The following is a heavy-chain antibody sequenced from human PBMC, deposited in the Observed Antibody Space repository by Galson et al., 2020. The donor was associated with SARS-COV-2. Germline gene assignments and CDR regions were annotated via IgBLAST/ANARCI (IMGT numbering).Heavy chain of an antibody. CDR1: GYTFTSYG. D-gene: IGHD6-6*01. Sequence: ASVKVSCKASGYTFTSYGISWVRQAPGQGLEWMGWISAYNGNTNYAQKLQGRVTMTTDTSTSTAYMELRSLRSDDTAVYYCARDFNSSSSYYYYGMDVWGQGTTVTVSS. CDR2: ISAYNGNT. V-gene: IGHV1-18*01. J-gene: IGHJ6*02. CDR3: ARDFNSSSSYYYYGMDV.